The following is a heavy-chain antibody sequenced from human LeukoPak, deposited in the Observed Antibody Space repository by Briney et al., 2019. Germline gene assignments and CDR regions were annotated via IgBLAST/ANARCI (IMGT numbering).Heavy chain of an antibody. CDR1: GFTFSSYA. CDR2: ISGSGGST. D-gene: IGHD6-19*01. CDR3: AKGWGSDWYDRFLFDY. Sequence: GGSLRLSCAASGFTFSSYAMSWVRQAPGKGLEWVSAISGSGGSTNYADSVRGRFAISRDNSKNMLYLEMNSLRAEDTAVYYCAKGWGSDWYDRFLFDYWGQGTLVTVFS. J-gene: IGHJ4*02. V-gene: IGHV3-23*01.